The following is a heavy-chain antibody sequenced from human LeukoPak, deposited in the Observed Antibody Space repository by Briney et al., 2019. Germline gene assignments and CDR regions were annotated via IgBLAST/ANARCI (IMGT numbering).Heavy chain of an antibody. CDR1: GGSISGYY. Sequence: PSETLSLTCTVSGGSISGYYWSWIRPPPGKGVEGIGYIYYTGSTNYNPSLTTRVTISADTSKNQFSLQLGSVTAADTAVYYCATGPYYYDSSGYYYSYFDYWGQGTLVTVSS. CDR2: IYYTGST. J-gene: IGHJ4*02. D-gene: IGHD3-22*01. V-gene: IGHV4-59*01. CDR3: ATGPYYYDSSGYYYSYFDY.